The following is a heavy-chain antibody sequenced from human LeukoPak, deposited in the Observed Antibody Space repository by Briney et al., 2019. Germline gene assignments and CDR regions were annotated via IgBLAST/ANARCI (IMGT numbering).Heavy chain of an antibody. CDR3: ARDTHHNGWLPGTAFDI. CDR1: GGSISSGDYY. J-gene: IGHJ3*02. D-gene: IGHD3-22*01. V-gene: IGHV4-30-4*08. Sequence: SETLSLTCTVSGGSISSGDYYWSWIRQPPGKGLEWIGYIYYSGSTYYNPSLKSRVTISVDTSKNQFSLKLSSVTAADTAVYYCARDTHHNGWLPGTAFDIWGQGTMVTVSS. CDR2: IYYSGST.